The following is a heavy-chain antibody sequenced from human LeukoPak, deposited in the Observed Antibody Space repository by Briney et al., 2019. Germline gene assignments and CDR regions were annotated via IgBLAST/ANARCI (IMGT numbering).Heavy chain of an antibody. CDR1: GYTFTSYD. D-gene: IGHD3-3*01. V-gene: IGHV1-8*01. Sequence: ASVKVSCKASGYTFTSYDINWVRQSTGQELEWMGWMNPNSGNTGYAQKFQGRVTMTRNTSISTAYMELSSLRSEDTAVYYCAREEELRFLEWFAFDIWGQGTMVTVSS. CDR3: AREEELRFLEWFAFDI. J-gene: IGHJ3*02. CDR2: MNPNSGNT.